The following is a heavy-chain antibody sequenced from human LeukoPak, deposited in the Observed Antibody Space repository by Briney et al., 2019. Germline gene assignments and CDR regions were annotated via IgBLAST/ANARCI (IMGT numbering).Heavy chain of an antibody. CDR1: EFNFSSYS. Sequence: PGGSLRHSCVSSEFNFSSYSMNWVRQAPGKGLEWVSSIRSSSSYIYYADSVKGRFTISRDNAKNSLYLQMNSLRAEDTAVYYCARVLELYDSSGYCDYWGQGTLVTVSS. D-gene: IGHD3-22*01. CDR2: IRSSSSYI. J-gene: IGHJ4*02. CDR3: ARVLELYDSSGYCDY. V-gene: IGHV3-21*01.